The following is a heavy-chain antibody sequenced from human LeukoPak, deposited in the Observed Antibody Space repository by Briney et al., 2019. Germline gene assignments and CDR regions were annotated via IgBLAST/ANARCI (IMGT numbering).Heavy chain of an antibody. D-gene: IGHD1-26*01. CDR3: AKDAERRSPYYFDF. CDR2: IRDDGSSK. CDR1: GFSFSDYG. J-gene: IGHJ4*02. V-gene: IGHV3-30*02. Sequence: GGSLRLSCAASGFSFSDYGMHWVRQAPGKGLAWVTFIRDDGSSKYFADSVKGRFTISRDNSKNTLFLQMNSLRAEDTAVYYCAKDAERRSPYYFDFWGQGTQVTVSS.